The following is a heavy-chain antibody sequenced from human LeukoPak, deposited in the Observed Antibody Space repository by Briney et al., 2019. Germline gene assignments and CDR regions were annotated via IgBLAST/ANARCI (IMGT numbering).Heavy chain of an antibody. Sequence: SETLSLTCTVSGYSISSGYYWSWIRQPPGRGLEWIGYIYYSGSTNYNPSLKSRVTISVDTSKNQFSLKLSSVTAADTAVYYCARVGYYGSGTLAGTFDYWGQGTLVTVSS. CDR3: ARVGYYGSGTLAGTFDY. D-gene: IGHD3-10*01. J-gene: IGHJ4*02. CDR2: IYYSGST. CDR1: GYSISSGYY. V-gene: IGHV4-61*01.